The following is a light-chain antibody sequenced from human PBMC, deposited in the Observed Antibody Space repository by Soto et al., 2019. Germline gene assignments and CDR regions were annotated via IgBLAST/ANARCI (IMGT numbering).Light chain of an antibody. CDR3: QQYNNWPLT. Sequence: EIVMTQSPSTLSVSRGERAILSFMASQHIGSNLAWYQQKPGQAPRLLIYGASTRATGIPARLSDSGSGTGFPITISSLQSEDFAVYYCQQYNNWPLTFGQAPKVDIK. CDR1: QHIGSN. CDR2: GAS. J-gene: IGKJ1*01. V-gene: IGKV3-15*01.